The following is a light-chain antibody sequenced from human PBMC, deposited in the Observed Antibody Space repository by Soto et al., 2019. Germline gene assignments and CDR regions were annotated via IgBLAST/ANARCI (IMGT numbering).Light chain of an antibody. J-gene: IGKJ3*01. V-gene: IGKV1-39*01. CDR1: QSISSY. CDR3: QESLTSLGT. CDR2: AAS. Sequence: DIQMTQSPSSLSASVGERVTITCRASQSISSYLNWFQQKPGKAPKLLIYAASSLPTGVPSRFSGSGSGTDFTLTISSLQREDLATYSCQESLTSLGTFGPGTKVDIK.